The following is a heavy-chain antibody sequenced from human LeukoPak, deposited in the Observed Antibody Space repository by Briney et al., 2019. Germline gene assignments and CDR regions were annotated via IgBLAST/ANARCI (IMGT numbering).Heavy chain of an antibody. CDR3: ARDLGYCTNGACHTRFDY. V-gene: IGHV3-7*03. CDR2: IKEDGSER. Sequence: PGGSLRLSCEASPFIFSGYWLNWVRQTPGKGLEWVASIKEDGSERQYVDSVKGRFSISRDNTKGSLFLQLNGLRAEDTAVYYCARDLGYCTNGACHTRFDYWGQGTLVTVSS. J-gene: IGHJ4*02. CDR1: PFIFSGYW. D-gene: IGHD2-8*01.